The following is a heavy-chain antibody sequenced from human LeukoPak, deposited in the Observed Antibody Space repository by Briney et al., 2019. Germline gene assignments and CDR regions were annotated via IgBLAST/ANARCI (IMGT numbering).Heavy chain of an antibody. V-gene: IGHV3-21*01. CDR3: ARLWLGELNLDY. CDR2: ISSSSSYI. Sequence: GGSLRLSCAASGFTFSSYSMNWVRQAPGKGLEWVSSISSSSSYIYYADSVKGRFTISRDNAKNSLYLQMNSLRAEDTAVYYCARLWLGELNLDYWGQGTLVTVSS. J-gene: IGHJ4*02. CDR1: GFTFSSYS. D-gene: IGHD3-10*01.